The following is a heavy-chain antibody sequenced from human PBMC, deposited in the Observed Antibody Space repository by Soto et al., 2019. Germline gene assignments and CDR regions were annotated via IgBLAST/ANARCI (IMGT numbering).Heavy chain of an antibody. CDR1: GYSISSGYY. D-gene: IGHD3-22*01. J-gene: IGHJ6*02. V-gene: IGHV4-38-2*02. Sequence: KTSETLSLTCAVSGYSISSGYYWGWIRQPPGKGLEWIGSIYHSGSTYYNPSLKSRVTISVDTSKNQFSLKLSSVTAADTAVYYCARDGYYYDSSGYPRYYYYYGMDVWGQGTTVTVSS. CDR3: ARDGYYYDSSGYPRYYYYYGMDV. CDR2: IYHSGST.